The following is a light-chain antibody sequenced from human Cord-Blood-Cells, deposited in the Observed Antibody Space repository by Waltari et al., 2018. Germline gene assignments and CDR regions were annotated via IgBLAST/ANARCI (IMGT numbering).Light chain of an antibody. CDR3: QQRSNWFT. CDR1: QRVSSY. CDR2: VAS. Sequence: EIVLTQSPATLSLYPGERATLSCRASQRVSSYLAWYQHKPGQAPRLLISVASNRATGIPARFSGSGSWTDFTLTISSLEPEDFAVYYCQQRSNWFTFGPGTKVDIK. V-gene: IGKV3-11*01. J-gene: IGKJ3*01.